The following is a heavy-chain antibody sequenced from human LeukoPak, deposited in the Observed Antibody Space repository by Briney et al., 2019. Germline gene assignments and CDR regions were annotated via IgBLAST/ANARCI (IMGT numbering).Heavy chain of an antibody. CDR2: SDRDGVVR. D-gene: IGHD3-3*01. V-gene: IGHV3-74*01. J-gene: IGHJ4*02. CDR1: SIRFADHW. CDR3: VASRWSGALDF. Sequence: PGGSLSLSCVGSSIRFADHWMLWVRQVPGKPPAWVARSDRDGVVREYADSVKGRFTIPRDNARNTIHLERNRLKVEDTAIYYGVASRWSGALDFWGQGSLVTVSS.